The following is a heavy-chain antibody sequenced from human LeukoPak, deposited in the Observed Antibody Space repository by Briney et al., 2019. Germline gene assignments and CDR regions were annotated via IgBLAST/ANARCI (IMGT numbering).Heavy chain of an antibody. CDR2: INHSGST. Sequence: PSETLSLTCAAYGVSFSGYYWSWIRQPPGKGLEWFGEINHSGSTNYNPSLKRRVTISVDTSKNQFSLKLSSVTAADTAVYYCARVSHTQTHYFDYWGQGTLVTVSS. D-gene: IGHD2/OR15-2a*01. CDR3: ARVSHTQTHYFDY. CDR1: GVSFSGYY. J-gene: IGHJ4*02. V-gene: IGHV4-34*01.